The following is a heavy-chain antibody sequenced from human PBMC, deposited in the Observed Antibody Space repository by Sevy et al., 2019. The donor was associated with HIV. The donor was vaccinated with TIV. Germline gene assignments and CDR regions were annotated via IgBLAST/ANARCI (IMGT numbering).Heavy chain of an antibody. Sequence: GGSLRLYCAASGFSISGYGMHWVRQAPGKGLACVAVMWYDGTNKEYADSVKGRFTISRDNSKNTLYLQMNSLRAEDTAVYYCAREDIRVAGIGYYFHSWGQGTLVTVSS. CDR1: GFSISGYG. CDR3: AREDIRVAGIGYYFHS. CDR2: MWYDGTNK. V-gene: IGHV3-33*01. D-gene: IGHD6-19*01. J-gene: IGHJ4*02.